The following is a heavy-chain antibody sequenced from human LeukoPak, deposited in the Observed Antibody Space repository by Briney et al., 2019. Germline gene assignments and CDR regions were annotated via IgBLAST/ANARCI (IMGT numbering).Heavy chain of an antibody. Sequence: SETLSLTCTVSGGSVSSGSYYWSWIRQPPEKGLEWIGYIYYSGSTNYNPSLKSRVTISVDTSKNQFSLKLSSVTAADTAVYYCAINGDYFDYWGQGTLVTVSS. CDR2: IYYSGST. J-gene: IGHJ4*02. V-gene: IGHV4-61*01. CDR1: GGSVSSGSYY. CDR3: AINGDYFDY. D-gene: IGHD4-17*01.